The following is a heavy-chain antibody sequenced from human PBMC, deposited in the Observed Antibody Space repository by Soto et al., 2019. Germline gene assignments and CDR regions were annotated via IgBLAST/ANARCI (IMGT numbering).Heavy chain of an antibody. CDR3: ARHREAYYYGMDV. Sequence: EVQLLESGGGLVQPGGCLRLSCAASGFTFSTYAMTWVRQAPGKGLELVSLMSGTIGVTYYADSVKGRFAISRDSSKNTLYLEMNSLRAEDTAVYYCARHREAYYYGMDVWGQGTTVTVSS. J-gene: IGHJ6*02. V-gene: IGHV3-23*01. CDR2: MSGTIGVT. CDR1: GFTFSTYA.